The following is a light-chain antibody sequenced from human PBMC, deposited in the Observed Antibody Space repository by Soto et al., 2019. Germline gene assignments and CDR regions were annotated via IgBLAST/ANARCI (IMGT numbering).Light chain of an antibody. Sequence: DIVMTQSPDSLAVSLGERATINCKSSQSLLYSSNSKNYLAWYQRKSGQPPKLLIYWASTRESGVPDRFSGCGSGTDFTLTISSLQADDVAVYYCQQYLSIPRTFGQGTKVEIK. CDR1: QSLLYSSNSKNY. CDR2: WAS. V-gene: IGKV4-1*01. CDR3: QQYLSIPRT. J-gene: IGKJ1*01.